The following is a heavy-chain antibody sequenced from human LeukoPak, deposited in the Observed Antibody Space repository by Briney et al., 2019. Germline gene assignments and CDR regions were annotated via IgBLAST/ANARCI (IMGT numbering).Heavy chain of an antibody. Sequence: SETLSLTCTVSGGSISSHYWSWIRQPPGKGLEWIGYIYYSGSTNYNPSLKSRVTISVNTSKNQFSLKLSSVTAADTAVYYCARVVWVREEFDYWGQGTPVTVSS. V-gene: IGHV4-59*11. J-gene: IGHJ4*02. CDR3: ARVVWVREEFDY. CDR2: IYYSGST. CDR1: GGSISSHY. D-gene: IGHD3-10*01.